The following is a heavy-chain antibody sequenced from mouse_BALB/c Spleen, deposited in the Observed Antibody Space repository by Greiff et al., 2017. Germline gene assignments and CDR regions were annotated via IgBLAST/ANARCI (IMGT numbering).Heavy chain of an antibody. CDR3: ARWGGNYVGGFAY. CDR1: GFTFSSYA. V-gene: IGHV5-6-5*01. Sequence: DVQLVESGGGLVKPGGSLKLSCAASGFTFSSYAMSWVRQTPEKRLEWVASISSGGSTYYPDSVKGRFTISRDNARNILYLQMSSLRSEDAAMYYCARWGGNYVGGFAYWGQGTLVTVSA. D-gene: IGHD2-1*01. CDR2: ISSGGST. J-gene: IGHJ3*01.